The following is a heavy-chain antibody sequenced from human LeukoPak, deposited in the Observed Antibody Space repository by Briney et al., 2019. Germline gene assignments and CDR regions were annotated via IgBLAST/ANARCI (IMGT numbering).Heavy chain of an antibody. CDR1: GGSISSYY. CDR2: IYTSGST. V-gene: IGHV4-4*07. CDR3: ARDQYYYDSSGLNWFDP. D-gene: IGHD3-22*01. Sequence: SETLSLTCTVSGGSISSYYWSWIRQPAGKGLEWIGRIYTSGSTHYNPSLKSRVTMSVDTSKNQFSLKLSSVTAADTAVYYCARDQYYYDSSGLNWFDPWGQGTLVTVSS. J-gene: IGHJ5*02.